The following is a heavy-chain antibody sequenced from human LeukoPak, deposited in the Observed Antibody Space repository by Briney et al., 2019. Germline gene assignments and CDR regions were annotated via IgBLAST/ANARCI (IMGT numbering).Heavy chain of an antibody. CDR3: ARGPWGSGFDP. D-gene: IGHD3-16*01. V-gene: IGHV4-39*07. Sequence: PSETLSLTCTVSGGSISSGGYYWSWIRQPPGKGLEWIGEINHSGSTNYNPSLKSRVTISVDTSKSQFSLKLSSVTAADTAVYYCARGPWGSGFDPWGQGTLVTVSS. CDR1: GGSISSGGYY. J-gene: IGHJ5*02. CDR2: INHSGST.